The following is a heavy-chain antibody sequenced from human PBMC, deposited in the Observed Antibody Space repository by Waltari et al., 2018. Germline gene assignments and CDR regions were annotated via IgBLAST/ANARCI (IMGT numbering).Heavy chain of an antibody. J-gene: IGHJ6*02. Sequence: QVHLHQWGAGQLQPSETLSLTCVVNGGSVRGYYWGWVRQAPGKGLEWIGEINHSPNRNYNPSLRSGVDMSVDTSKNQFSLKLNFVTAADTGVYYCVRLEDCSGPGGNCYSGDPFALDVWGQGTTVTVSS. V-gene: IGHV4-34*01. CDR3: VRLEDCSGPGGNCYSGDPFALDV. CDR2: INHSPNR. CDR1: GGSVRGYY. D-gene: IGHD2-15*01.